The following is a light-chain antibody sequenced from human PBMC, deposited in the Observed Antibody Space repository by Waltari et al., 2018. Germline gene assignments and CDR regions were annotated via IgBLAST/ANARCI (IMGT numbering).Light chain of an antibody. CDR1: QSIGTW. J-gene: IGKJ1*01. CDR2: QAS. Sequence: DIQMTQSPSSLSASVRDRVTITCRASQSIGTWLAWYQQKPGKAPQLLIYQASSLETGVPSRFSGSGSGTEFTLTISSLQPDDFATYYCQQYNTYPWTFDQGTKVEIK. CDR3: QQYNTYPWT. V-gene: IGKV1-5*03.